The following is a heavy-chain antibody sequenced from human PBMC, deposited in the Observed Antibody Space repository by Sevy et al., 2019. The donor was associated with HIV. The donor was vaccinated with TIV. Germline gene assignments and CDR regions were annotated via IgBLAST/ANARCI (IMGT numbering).Heavy chain of an antibody. Sequence: GGSLRLSCVASGFTFSDSWMTWVRQAPGKGLERIAFINEDGSRLGYGDSMRGRLTTSRENTKNALYLQMNSLRAEDTAVYFGARDRAYSALDYWGQGTLVTVSS. CDR3: ARDRAYSALDY. V-gene: IGHV3-7*01. CDR1: GFTFSDSW. D-gene: IGHD5-18*01. CDR2: INEDGSRL. J-gene: IGHJ4*02.